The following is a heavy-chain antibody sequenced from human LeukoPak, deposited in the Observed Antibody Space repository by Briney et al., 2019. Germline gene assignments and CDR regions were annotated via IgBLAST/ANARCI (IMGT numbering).Heavy chain of an antibody. D-gene: IGHD6-13*01. V-gene: IGHV4-4*07. CDR3: ARDRGGAAAARGHYYYYYMDV. Sequence: LSETLSLTCTVSGGYISFFYWSWIRQPAGGGLEWIGRIYTSGSPHYNPSLKSRVTMSVDTSKNQFSLKLSSVTAAATDVYYCARDRGGAAAARGHYYYYYMDVWGKGTTVTVSS. CDR2: IYTSGSP. CDR1: GGYISFFY. J-gene: IGHJ6*03.